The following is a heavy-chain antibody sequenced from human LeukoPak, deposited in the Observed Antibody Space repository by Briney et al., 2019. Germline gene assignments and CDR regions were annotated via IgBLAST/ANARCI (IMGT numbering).Heavy chain of an antibody. Sequence: ASVKVSCKAFGYRFTGYYIHWVRQVPGQGLEWMGWINPNSGDTSSAQKFQGRVTMTRDTSISTAYMELSRLKSDDTAVYYCAIASDWYYFDHWGQGTLVTVSS. D-gene: IGHD6-19*01. CDR1: GYRFTGYY. CDR2: INPNSGDT. J-gene: IGHJ4*02. CDR3: AIASDWYYFDH. V-gene: IGHV1-2*02.